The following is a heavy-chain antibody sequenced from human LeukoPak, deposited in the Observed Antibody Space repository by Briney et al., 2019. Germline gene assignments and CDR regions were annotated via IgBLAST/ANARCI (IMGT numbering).Heavy chain of an antibody. CDR1: GFTFSSHA. J-gene: IGHJ4*02. CDR3: ARDRTICVY. D-gene: IGHD2-2*01. CDR2: ISGSGDNT. Sequence: GGSLRLSCAASGFTFSSHAMTWVRHAPRKGLEWVSAISGSGDNTYYADSVKGPFTTSRDNSKNTLHLQMNSLRAEDTAVYYCARDRTICVYWGQGTLVTVSS. V-gene: IGHV3-23*01.